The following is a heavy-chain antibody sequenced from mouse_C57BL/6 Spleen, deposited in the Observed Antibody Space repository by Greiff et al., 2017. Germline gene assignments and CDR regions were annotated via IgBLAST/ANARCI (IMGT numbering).Heavy chain of an antibody. CDR2: IYPGDGDT. V-gene: IGHV1-82*01. Sequence: VQLQQSGPELVKPGASVKISCKASGYAFSSSWMNWVKQRPGKGLEWIGRIYPGDGDTNYNGKFKGKATLTADKSSSTAYMLLSSLTSEDSAVYFCAKGTTADYFDYWGQGTTLTVSS. CDR1: GYAFSSSW. D-gene: IGHD1-2*01. J-gene: IGHJ2*01. CDR3: AKGTTADYFDY.